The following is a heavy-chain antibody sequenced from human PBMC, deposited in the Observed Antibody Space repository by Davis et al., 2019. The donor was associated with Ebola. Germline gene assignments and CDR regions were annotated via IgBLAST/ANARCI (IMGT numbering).Heavy chain of an antibody. CDR1: GYTFTGYY. CDR2: INPNTGDT. V-gene: IGHV1-2*06. J-gene: IGHJ4*02. D-gene: IGHD2-2*02. Sequence: ASVKVSCKASGYTFTGYYIHWVRQAPGQGLEWMGRINPNTGDTTDAQRFQGRVTVTRDTSVSTVYMELSSLRSDDTAVYYCARDGSVAAIELDYWGQGTLVTVSS. CDR3: ARDGSVAAIELDY.